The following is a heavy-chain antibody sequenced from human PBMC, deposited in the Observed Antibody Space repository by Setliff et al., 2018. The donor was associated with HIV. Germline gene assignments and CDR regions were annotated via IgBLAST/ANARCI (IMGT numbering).Heavy chain of an antibody. J-gene: IGHJ3*02. CDR1: GYTFTNYW. V-gene: IGHV5-51*01. CDR2: IYPGDSDT. Sequence: PGESLKISCKGSGYTFTNYWIGWVRQMPGKGLEWMGIIYPGDSDTRYSPSFQGQVTISADKSISTAYLQWSSLKASDTAMYYCARLGALALYDSSGYYLGFDIWGQGTMVTVSS. CDR3: ARLGALALYDSSGYYLGFDI. D-gene: IGHD3-22*01.